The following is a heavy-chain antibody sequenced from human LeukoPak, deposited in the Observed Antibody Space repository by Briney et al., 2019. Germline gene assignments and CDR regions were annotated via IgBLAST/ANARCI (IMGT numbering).Heavy chain of an antibody. J-gene: IGHJ5*02. CDR1: GFTVSSNY. CDR3: ARDSYYDILTGYYT. V-gene: IGHV3-21*01. Sequence: GGSLRLSCAASGFTVSSNYISWVRQAPGKGLEWVSSISSSSSYIYYADSVKGRFTISRDNAKNSLYLQMNSLRAEDTAVYYCARDSYYDILTGYYTWGQGTLVTVSS. CDR2: ISSSSSYI. D-gene: IGHD3-9*01.